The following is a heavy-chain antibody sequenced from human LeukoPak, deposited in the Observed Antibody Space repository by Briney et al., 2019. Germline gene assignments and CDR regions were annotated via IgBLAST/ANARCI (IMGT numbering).Heavy chain of an antibody. D-gene: IGHD6-13*01. CDR1: GGYISSFH. CDR2: VYGGGVT. J-gene: IGHJ4*02. CDR3: ARSVGSNWSYFFDY. Sequence: SETLSLTCTVSGGYISSFHWNWLRQSPGRGLEWIGYVYGGGVTNYNPSLRFRVTMSIDTSKNKFSLNLKSVTAEDTAVYYCARSVGSNWSYFFDYWGQGTLVTVSS. V-gene: IGHV4-59*01.